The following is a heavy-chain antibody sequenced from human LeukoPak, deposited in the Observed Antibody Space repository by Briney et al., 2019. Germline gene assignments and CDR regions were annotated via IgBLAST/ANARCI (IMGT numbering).Heavy chain of an antibody. CDR1: GGSFSGYY. V-gene: IGHV4-59*01. CDR3: VRASTSSSGYLRYYFDY. J-gene: IGHJ4*02. D-gene: IGHD6-19*01. CDR2: IYYSGST. Sequence: PSETLSLTCAVYGGSFSGYYWSWIRQPPGKGLEWIGYIYYSGSTNYNPSLKSRVTISVDTSKNQFSLKLSSVTAADTAVYYCVRASTSSSGYLRYYFDYWGQGTLVTVSS.